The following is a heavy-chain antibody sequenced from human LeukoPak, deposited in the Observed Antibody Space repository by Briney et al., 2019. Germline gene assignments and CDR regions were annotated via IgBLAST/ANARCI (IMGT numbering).Heavy chain of an antibody. Sequence: SETLSLTCTVSGGSISSSSYYWGWIRQPPGKGLEWIGSIYYSGSTYYNPSLKSRVTISVDTSKNQFSLKLSSVTAADTAVYHCARVGATYPHYYMDVWGKGTTVTVSS. V-gene: IGHV4-39*01. CDR3: ARVGATYPHYYMDV. J-gene: IGHJ6*03. CDR2: IYYSGST. CDR1: GGSISSSSYY. D-gene: IGHD3-16*01.